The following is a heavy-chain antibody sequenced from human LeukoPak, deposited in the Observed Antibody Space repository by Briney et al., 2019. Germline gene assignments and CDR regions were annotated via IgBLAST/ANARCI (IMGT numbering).Heavy chain of an antibody. V-gene: IGHV1-18*01. Sequence: ASVKVSCKASGYIFTNYGITWVRQAPGQGLEWMGRISAYNGDTHYAQKLQGRVTMTTDTSTSTAYMELRSLRSDDTAVYYCAREEYYYGSGSLDYWGQGTLVTVSS. CDR1: GYIFTNYG. D-gene: IGHD3-10*01. CDR3: AREEYYYGSGSLDY. CDR2: ISAYNGDT. J-gene: IGHJ4*02.